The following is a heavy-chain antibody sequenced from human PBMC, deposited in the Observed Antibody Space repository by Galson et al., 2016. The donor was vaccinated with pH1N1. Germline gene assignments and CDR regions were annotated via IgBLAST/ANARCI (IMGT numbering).Heavy chain of an antibody. J-gene: IGHJ3*01. Sequence: QSGAEVKKPGESLKISCEGFGYSLTNYWIVWVRQMPGKGLEWMGIIYLGDSHTTYSPSFQGQVTFSVDKSITTAFLHWNSLEASDTAIYYCAKRGGSLRPGAFDFWGQGTLVSVSS. V-gene: IGHV5-51*01. CDR3: AKRGGSLRPGAFDF. CDR2: IYLGDSHT. D-gene: IGHD3-16*01. CDR1: GYSLTNYW.